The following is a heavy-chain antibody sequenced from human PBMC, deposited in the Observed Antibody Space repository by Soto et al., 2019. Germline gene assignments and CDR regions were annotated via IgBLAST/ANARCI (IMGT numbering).Heavy chain of an antibody. V-gene: IGHV1-69*12. CDR3: AREDTAMVMNYYYGMDV. J-gene: IGHJ6*02. Sequence: QVQLVQSGAEVKKPGSSVKVSCKASGGTFSSYAISWVRQAPGQGLEWMGGIIPIFGTANYAQKFQGRVTITADESTSTAYMELSSLRSEDTAVYYCAREDTAMVMNYYYGMDVWGQGTTVTVSS. CDR1: GGTFSSYA. CDR2: IIPIFGTA. D-gene: IGHD5-18*01.